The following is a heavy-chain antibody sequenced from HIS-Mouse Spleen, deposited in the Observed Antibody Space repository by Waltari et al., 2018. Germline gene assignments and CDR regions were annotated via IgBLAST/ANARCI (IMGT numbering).Heavy chain of an antibody. CDR3: AREIPYSSSWYDWYFDL. CDR2: INYSGST. V-gene: IGHV4-39*07. J-gene: IGHJ2*01. D-gene: IGHD6-13*01. CDR1: GCSISSSRYY. Sequence: QLQLQESGPGLVKPSETLSLTCTVSGCSISSSRYYWGWLRQPPGKGLEWIGSINYSGSTSYNPSLKSRVTISVDTSKNQFSLKLSSVTAADTAVYYCAREIPYSSSWYDWYFDLWGRGTLVTVSS.